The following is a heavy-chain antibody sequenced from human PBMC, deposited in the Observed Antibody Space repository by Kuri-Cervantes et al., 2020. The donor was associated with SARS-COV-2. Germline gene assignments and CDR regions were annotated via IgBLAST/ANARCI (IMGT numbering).Heavy chain of an antibody. CDR3: ARGMVRGVIQYYYYGMDV. D-gene: IGHD3-10*01. CDR2: INPNSGGT. J-gene: IGHJ6*02. V-gene: IGHV1-2*04. Sequence: ASVKVFCKASGYTFSGGYYMYWVRQAPGQGLEWMGWINPNSGGTNYAQKFQGWVTMTRDTSISTAYMELSRLRSDDTAVYYCARGMVRGVIQYYYYGMDVWGQGTTVTVSS. CDR1: GYTFSGGYY.